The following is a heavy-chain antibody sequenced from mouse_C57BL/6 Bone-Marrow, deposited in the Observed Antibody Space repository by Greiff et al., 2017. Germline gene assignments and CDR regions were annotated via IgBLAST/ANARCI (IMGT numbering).Heavy chain of an antibody. CDR1: GYTFTDYE. D-gene: IGHD1-1*01. Sequence: VQLQQSGAELVRPGASVTLSCKASGYTFTDYEMHWVKQTPVHGLEWIGAIDPETGGTAYNQKFKGKAILTADKSSSTAYMELRSLTSEDSAVYDCDKKGENGSSYWDFDVWGTGTTVTVSS. J-gene: IGHJ1*03. CDR2: IDPETGGT. CDR3: DKKGENGSSYWDFDV. V-gene: IGHV1-15*01.